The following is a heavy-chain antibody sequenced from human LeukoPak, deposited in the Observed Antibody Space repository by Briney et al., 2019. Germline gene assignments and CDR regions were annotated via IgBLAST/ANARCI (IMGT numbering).Heavy chain of an antibody. D-gene: IGHD2-8*01. CDR2: IYYSGSA. CDR1: GGSMKSYY. J-gene: IGHJ5*02. V-gene: IGHV4-59*13. CDR3: ARDNGFRFLDA. Sequence: RASETLSLTCTISGGSMKSYYWSWIRQPPGKELEWIAYIYYSGSADYNPSLASRVSISVDTSRNQFSLKVRSVTAADTAVYYCARDNGFRFLDAWGQGTLVTVSS.